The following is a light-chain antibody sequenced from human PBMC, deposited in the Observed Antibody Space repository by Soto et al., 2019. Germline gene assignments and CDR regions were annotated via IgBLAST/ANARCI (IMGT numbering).Light chain of an antibody. CDR3: QQYASSPLT. Sequence: PGERATLSCRASQSVRSNYLAWYQQKPGQAPRLLIYGASSRATGIPDRFGGSGSGTDFTLTISRLEPEDFAVYYCQQYASSPLTFGXG. J-gene: IGKJ4*01. CDR2: GAS. CDR1: QSVRSNY. V-gene: IGKV3-20*01.